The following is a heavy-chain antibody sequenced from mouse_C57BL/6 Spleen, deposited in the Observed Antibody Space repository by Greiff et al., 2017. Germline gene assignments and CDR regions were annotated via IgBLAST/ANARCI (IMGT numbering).Heavy chain of an antibody. D-gene: IGHD2-1*01. CDR3: ARDGPYGNYSLFDY. CDR2: INPGSGGT. CDR1: GYAFTNYL. J-gene: IGHJ2*01. Sequence: QVQLKESGAELVRPGTSVKVSCKASGYAFTNYLIAWVKQRPGQGLEWIGVINPGSGGTNYNEQFKGKATLTADKAYSTAYMQLSSLTSEDSAVYFCARDGPYGNYSLFDYWGQGTTLTVSS. V-gene: IGHV1-54*01.